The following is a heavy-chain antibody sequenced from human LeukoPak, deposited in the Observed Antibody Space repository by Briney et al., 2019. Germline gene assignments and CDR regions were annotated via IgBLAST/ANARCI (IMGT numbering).Heavy chain of an antibody. CDR1: GGSFSGYY. D-gene: IGHD2-2*01. CDR2: INHSGST. Sequence: PSETLSLTCAVYGGSFSGYYWSWIRQPPGKGLEWIGEINHSGSTNYNPSLKSRVTISVDTSKNQFSLKLSSETAADTAVYYCARGPDIVVVPAAAYFDYWGQGTLVTVSS. J-gene: IGHJ4*02. CDR3: ARGPDIVVVPAAAYFDY. V-gene: IGHV4-34*01.